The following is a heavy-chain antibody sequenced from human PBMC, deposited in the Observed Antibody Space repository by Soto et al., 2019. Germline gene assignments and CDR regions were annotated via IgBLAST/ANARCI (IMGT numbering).Heavy chain of an antibody. CDR3: ARGSSNAFDI. V-gene: IGHV3-7*02. CDR2: IKPDGSDK. Sequence: EVQLVESGGGLVQPGESLRLSCAASGFSCYNYWMNWVRQAPGKGPEWVANIKPDGSDKNYVDSVKGRFTISRDNAKNSLFLQMNSLRAEDPAVYYCARGSSNAFDIWGQGTMVTVSS. CDR1: GFSCYNYW. J-gene: IGHJ3*02.